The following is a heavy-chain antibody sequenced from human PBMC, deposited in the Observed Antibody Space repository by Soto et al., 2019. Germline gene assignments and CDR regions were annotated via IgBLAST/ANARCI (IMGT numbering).Heavy chain of an antibody. D-gene: IGHD5-12*01. CDR1: GFTFSSYG. CDR3: ARLWTWIMDY. CDR2: IWYDGSNK. Sequence: SLRLSCAASGFTFSSYGMHWVRQAPGKGLEWVAIIWYDGSNKYYADSVKGRFTISRDNSKSTLYLQMNSLRAEDTAVYYCARLWTWIMDYWGRGTLVTVSS. V-gene: IGHV3-33*01. J-gene: IGHJ4*02.